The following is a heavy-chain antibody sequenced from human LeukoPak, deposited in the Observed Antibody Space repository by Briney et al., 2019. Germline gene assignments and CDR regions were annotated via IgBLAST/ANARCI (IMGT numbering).Heavy chain of an antibody. CDR2: IYHSGST. J-gene: IGHJ5*02. D-gene: IGHD6-19*01. CDR3: ATAAGYSSGWVWFDP. CDR1: GGSISSSNW. V-gene: IGHV4-4*02. Sequence: SATLSLTCAVSGGSISSSNWWSWVRQPPGKGLEWIGEIYHSGSTNYNPSLKSRVTISVDKSKNQFSLKLSSVTAADTAVYYCATAAGYSSGWVWFDPWGQGTLVTVSS.